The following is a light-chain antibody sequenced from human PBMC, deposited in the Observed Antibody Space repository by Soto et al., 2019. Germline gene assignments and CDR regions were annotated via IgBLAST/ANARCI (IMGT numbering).Light chain of an antibody. CDR1: QSVSSN. Sequence: EIVMTQSPATLSVSPGERATLSCRASQSVSSNLAWYQQKPGQAPRLLIYGASTRATGIPARFSGSGSGTEFTLNISRLQSEDFAVYYCQQYNNWPPAFGQGPKVEIK. CDR2: GAS. CDR3: QQYNNWPPA. J-gene: IGKJ1*01. V-gene: IGKV3-15*01.